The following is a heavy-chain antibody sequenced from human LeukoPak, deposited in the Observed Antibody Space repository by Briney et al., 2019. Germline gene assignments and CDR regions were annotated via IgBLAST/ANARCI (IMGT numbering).Heavy chain of an antibody. Sequence: SETLSPSCDVSGGSIITYYWSWIRQPPGKGLEWIGYNYNSGTTNYNPSLRSRVTVSVDRSKNQFSLRLTSVTAADTAVYYCARERASAGPHFDHWGRGILVTVSS. J-gene: IGHJ4*02. CDR1: GGSIITYY. V-gene: IGHV4-59*01. CDR2: NYNSGTT. CDR3: ARERASAGPHFDH. D-gene: IGHD6-13*01.